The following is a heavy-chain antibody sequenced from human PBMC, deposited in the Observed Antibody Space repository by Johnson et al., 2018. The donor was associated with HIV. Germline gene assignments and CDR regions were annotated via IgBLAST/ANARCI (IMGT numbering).Heavy chain of an antibody. Sequence: QVQLVESGGGLVQPGGSLRLSCVASGFSISNYAMHWVRQAPGKGLEWVAVISNDGSSQYYTDSVKGRFTISRANSKNTVFLQMNSLRSDDTAGYFCARDQAYRSSWAFIFDIWGQGTMVIVSS. CDR3: ARDQAYRSSWAFIFDI. D-gene: IGHD6-13*01. V-gene: IGHV3-30*04. CDR2: ISNDGSSQ. CDR1: GFSISNYA. J-gene: IGHJ3*02.